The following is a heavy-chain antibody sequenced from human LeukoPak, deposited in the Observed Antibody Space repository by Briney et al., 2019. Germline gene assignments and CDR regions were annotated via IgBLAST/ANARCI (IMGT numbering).Heavy chain of an antibody. D-gene: IGHD2-2*01. CDR3: ARQRRYCSSTSCYAFDY. CDR2: IYYSGST. CDR1: GGSISSSSYY. Sequence: SSETLSLTCTVSGGSISSSSYYWGWIRQPPGKGLEWIGSIYYSGSTYYNPSLKSRVTISVATSKNQFSLKLSSVTAADTAVYYCARQRRYCSSTSCYAFDYWGQGTLVTVSS. V-gene: IGHV4-39*01. J-gene: IGHJ4*02.